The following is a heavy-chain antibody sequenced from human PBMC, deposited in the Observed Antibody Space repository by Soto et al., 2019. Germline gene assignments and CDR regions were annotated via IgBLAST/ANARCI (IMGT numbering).Heavy chain of an antibody. D-gene: IGHD3-3*01. CDR3: ARHGFGVVRGPANWFDP. J-gene: IGHJ5*02. V-gene: IGHV4-39*01. CDR1: GGSISSSSYY. CDR2: IYYSGST. Sequence: QLQLQESGPGLVKPSETLSLTCTVSGGSISSSSYYWGWIRQPPGKGLEWIGSIYYSGSTYYNPSRKSRVTISVDTSKNQFSLKLSSVTAADTAVYYCARHGFGVVRGPANWFDPWGQGTLVTVSS.